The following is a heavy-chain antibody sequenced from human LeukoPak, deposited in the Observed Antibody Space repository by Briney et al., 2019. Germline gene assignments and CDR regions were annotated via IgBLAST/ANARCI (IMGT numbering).Heavy chain of an antibody. CDR1: EFSFSDHG. J-gene: IGHJ3*01. Sequence: GGSLRLSCAASEFSFSDHGMNWVRQAPGKGLEWVSSIGGSGSATYSADSVKGRFINSRDNSKNTLYLQMNSLRAEDTALYYCARDVSYASGGPDSFDLWGQGTMVIVSS. CDR2: IGGSGSAT. CDR3: ARDVSYASGGPDSFDL. D-gene: IGHD3-10*01. V-gene: IGHV3-23*01.